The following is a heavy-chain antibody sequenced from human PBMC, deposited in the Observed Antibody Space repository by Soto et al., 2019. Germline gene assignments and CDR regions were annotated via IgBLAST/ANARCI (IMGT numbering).Heavy chain of an antibody. Sequence: ASETLSLTCAVSGGSISSSNWWSWVRQPPGKGLEWIGEIYHSGSTNYNPSLKSRVTISVDKSKNQFSLKLSSVTAADTAVYYCARIPVLDSSGWYYFDYWGQGTLVTVSS. D-gene: IGHD6-19*01. V-gene: IGHV4-4*02. CDR1: GGSISSSNW. J-gene: IGHJ4*02. CDR2: IYHSGST. CDR3: ARIPVLDSSGWYYFDY.